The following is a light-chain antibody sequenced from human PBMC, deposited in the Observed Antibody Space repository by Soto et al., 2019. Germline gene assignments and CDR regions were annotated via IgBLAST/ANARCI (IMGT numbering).Light chain of an antibody. CDR3: QVWDSSSDQVV. Sequence: SYELTQPPSVSVAPGQTARITCGGKNIGRKSVQWYQQKSGQAPVLVVYDDSGRPSGIPERFSGANSGNTATLTISRVEAGDEADYHCQVWDSSSDQVVFGGGTKLTVL. V-gene: IGLV3-21*02. CDR1: NIGRKS. CDR2: DDS. J-gene: IGLJ2*01.